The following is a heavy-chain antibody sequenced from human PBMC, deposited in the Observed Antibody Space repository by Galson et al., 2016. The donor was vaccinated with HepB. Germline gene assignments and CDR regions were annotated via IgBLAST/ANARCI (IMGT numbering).Heavy chain of an antibody. V-gene: IGHV4-34*01. J-gene: IGHJ6*02. D-gene: IGHD3-10*01. Sequence: TLSLTCAVSGGPFSGYWSWLRQPPGKGLEWIGGINQSGTSTTYNPSLVPRVTISVDTSKNQFSLNLKSVTAADTAVYYCARELGLRGIRMDVWGQGTTAIVSS. CDR3: ARELGLRGIRMDV. CDR2: INQSGTST. CDR1: GGPFSGY.